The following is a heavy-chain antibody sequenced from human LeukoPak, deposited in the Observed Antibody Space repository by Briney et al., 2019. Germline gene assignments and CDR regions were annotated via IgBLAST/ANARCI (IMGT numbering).Heavy chain of an antibody. CDR3: ARTSVAGTFYYYYYGMDV. CDR1: GFTFSSYA. J-gene: IGHJ6*02. D-gene: IGHD6-19*01. CDR2: ISYDGSNK. V-gene: IGHV3-30-3*01. Sequence: PGGSLRLSCAASGFTFSSYAMHWVRQAPGKGLEWVAVISYDGSNKYYADSVKGRFTISRDNSKNTLYLQMNSLRAEDTAVYYCARTSVAGTFYYYYYGMDVWGQGTTVTVSS.